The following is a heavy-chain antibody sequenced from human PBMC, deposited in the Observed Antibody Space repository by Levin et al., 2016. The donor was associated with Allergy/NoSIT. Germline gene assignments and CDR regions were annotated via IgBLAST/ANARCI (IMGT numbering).Heavy chain of an antibody. D-gene: IGHD3-10*01. CDR2: ISSNGGST. Sequence: WIRQPPGKGLEYVSAISSNGGSTYYADSVKGRFTISRDNSKNTLYLQMSSLRAEDTAVYYCVKNYYGSGSYYRVGVGGYWGQGTLVTVSS. CDR3: VKNYYGSGSYYRVGVGGY. J-gene: IGHJ4*02. V-gene: IGHV3-64D*06.